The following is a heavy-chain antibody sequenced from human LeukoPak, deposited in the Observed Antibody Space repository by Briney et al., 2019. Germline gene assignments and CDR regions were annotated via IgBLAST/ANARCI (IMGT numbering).Heavy chain of an antibody. V-gene: IGHV7-4-1*02. Sequence: ASVKVSCKASGYTFTSYAMNWVRQAPGQGLEWMGWININTGNPTYAQGFTGRFVFSLDTSVSTAYLQISSLKAEDTAVYYCARDPSGSYYAAHAFDIWGQGTMVTVSS. CDR3: ARDPSGSYYAAHAFDI. J-gene: IGHJ3*02. CDR1: GYTFTSYA. D-gene: IGHD1-26*01. CDR2: ININTGNP.